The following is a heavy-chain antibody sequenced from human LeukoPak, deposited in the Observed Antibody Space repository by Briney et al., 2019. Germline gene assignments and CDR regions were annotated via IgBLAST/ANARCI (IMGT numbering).Heavy chain of an antibody. CDR3: AKVNSGWVIGAFDI. J-gene: IGHJ3*02. CDR1: GFSLSSYE. Sequence: GGSLRLSCAASGFSLSSYEMNWVRQAPGKGLEWVSVISSSGDSTYYADSVKGRFTISRDNSKNTLYLQMNSLRAEDTAVYYCAKVNSGWVIGAFDIWGQGTMVTVSS. CDR2: ISSSGDST. D-gene: IGHD6-19*01. V-gene: IGHV3-23*01.